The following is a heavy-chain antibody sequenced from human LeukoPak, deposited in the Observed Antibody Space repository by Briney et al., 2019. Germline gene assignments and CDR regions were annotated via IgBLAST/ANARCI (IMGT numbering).Heavy chain of an antibody. CDR1: GGSISSHY. J-gene: IGHJ4*02. CDR3: AREYCRSTSCYLDY. V-gene: IGHV4-59*11. CDR2: IYYSGST. Sequence: SETLSLTCTVSGGSISSHYWSWLRQPPGKGLEWIGYIYYSGSTNYNPFLKSLVTISVDTSKNQFPQKLSSVTAADTAVYYCAREYCRSTSCYLDYWGQGTLVTVSS. D-gene: IGHD2-2*01.